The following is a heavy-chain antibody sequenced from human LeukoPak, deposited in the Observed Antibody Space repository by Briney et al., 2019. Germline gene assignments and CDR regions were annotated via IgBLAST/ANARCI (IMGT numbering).Heavy chain of an antibody. J-gene: IGHJ4*02. CDR3: AKAGHYYGSGSYYNYFDY. V-gene: IGHV3-23*01. Sequence: GGSLRLSCAASGFTFSSYAMSWVRQAPGKGLEWVSAISGSGGSTYYADSVKGRFTMSRDNSKNTLYLQMNSLRAEDTAVYYCAKAGHYYGSGSYYNYFDYWGQGTLVTVSS. D-gene: IGHD3-10*01. CDR1: GFTFSSYA. CDR2: ISGSGGST.